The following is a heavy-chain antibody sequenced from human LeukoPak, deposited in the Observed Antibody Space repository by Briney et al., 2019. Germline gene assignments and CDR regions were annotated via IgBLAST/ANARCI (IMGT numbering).Heavy chain of an antibody. D-gene: IGHD2/OR15-2a*01. V-gene: IGHV3-7*01. J-gene: IGHJ3*02. CDR3: ATDREYAFDI. CDR2: IKQDGSEQ. CDR1: GFTLSSHW. Sequence: GGSLRLSCAASGFTLSSHWMSWVRQAPGKGLEWVANIKQDGSEQYYADSVRGRFTISRDNAKNSLYLQMNSLRAEDTAVYYCATDREYAFDIWGQGTMVTVSS.